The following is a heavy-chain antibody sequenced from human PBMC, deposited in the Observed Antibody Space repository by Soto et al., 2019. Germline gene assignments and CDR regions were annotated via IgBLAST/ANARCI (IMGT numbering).Heavy chain of an antibody. CDR2: INHFGST. CDR1: GASFSGYY. J-gene: IGHJ4*02. V-gene: IGHV4-34*02. CDR3: ARADLWFGEPLFDY. D-gene: IGHD3-10*01. Sequence: QVQLQQWGAGLLKPSETLSLTCAVSGASFSGYYWTWLRQPPGKGLEWIGEINHFGSTNSNPSLNSRVTISVDTSKSQFSLRLKSVTAADTAVYFCARADLWFGEPLFDYWDQGSLVTVSS.